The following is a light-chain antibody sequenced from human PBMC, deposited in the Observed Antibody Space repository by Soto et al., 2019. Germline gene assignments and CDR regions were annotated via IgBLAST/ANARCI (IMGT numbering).Light chain of an antibody. CDR3: SSYTSSSTLSYV. Sequence: QSALTQPASVSGSPGQSVTISCTGTSSDIGRYKFVSWFQQHPGKAPKLLIFEVSNWPSGVANRFSGSKSGNTASLAISGLQAEDEADYYCSSYTSSSTLSYVFGTGTKVTVL. V-gene: IGLV2-14*01. CDR2: EVS. CDR1: SSDIGRYKF. J-gene: IGLJ1*01.